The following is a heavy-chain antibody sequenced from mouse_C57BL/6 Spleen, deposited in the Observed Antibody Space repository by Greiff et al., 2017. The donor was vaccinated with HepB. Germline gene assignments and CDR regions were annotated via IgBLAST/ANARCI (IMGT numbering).Heavy chain of an antibody. CDR1: GFSFNTYA. J-gene: IGHJ4*01. Sequence: EVQRVESGGGLVQPKGSLKLSCAASGFSFNTYAMNWVRQAPGKGLEWVARIRSKSNNYATYYADSVKDRFTISRDDSESMLYLQMNNLKTEDTAMYYCVRHGLYYSNYAMDYWGQGTSVTVSS. CDR3: VRHGLYYSNYAMDY. CDR2: IRSKSNNYAT. V-gene: IGHV10-1*01. D-gene: IGHD2-5*01.